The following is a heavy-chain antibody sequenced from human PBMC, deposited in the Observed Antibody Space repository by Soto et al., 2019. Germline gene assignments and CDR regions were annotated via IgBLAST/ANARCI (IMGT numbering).Heavy chain of an antibody. CDR3: ASCRYYYHYMAV. J-gene: IGHJ6*03. CDR2: MNPNSGNT. CDR1: GYAFTGYD. V-gene: IGHV1-8*01. Sequence: ASVKGACKASGYAFTGYDISWGRQATGQGLEWMGWMNPNSGNTGYAQKFQGRVTMTRNTSISTAYMELSSLRSEDTAVYYCASCRYYYHYMAVRRKRTTVTVSS.